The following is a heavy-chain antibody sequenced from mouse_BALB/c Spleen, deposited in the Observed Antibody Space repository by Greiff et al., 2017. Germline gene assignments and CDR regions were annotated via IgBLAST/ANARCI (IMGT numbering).Heavy chain of an antibody. D-gene: IGHD1-1*01. CDR3: ASGYGSSYYFDV. J-gene: IGHJ1*01. CDR2: IDPYYGGT. CDR1: GYSFTGYN. V-gene: IGHV1-39*01. Sequence: VQLQQSGPELEKPGASVKISCTASGYSFTGYNMNWVKQSNGKSLEWIGNIDPYYGGTSYNQKFKGKATLTVDKSSSTAYMQLKSLTSEDSAVYYCASGYGSSYYFDVWGAGTTVTVSS.